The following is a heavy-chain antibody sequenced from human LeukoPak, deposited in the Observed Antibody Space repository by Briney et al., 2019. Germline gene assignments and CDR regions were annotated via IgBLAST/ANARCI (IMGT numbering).Heavy chain of an antibody. V-gene: IGHV3-15*01. Sequence: GGSLRPSCAASGFTFSNAWMSWVRQAPGKGLEWVGRIKSKTDGGTTDYAAPVKGRFTISRDDSKNTLYLQMNSLKTEDTAVYYCTTVDVYGSEFVPGVDYWGQGTLVTVSS. CDR2: IKSKTDGGTT. CDR3: TTVDVYGSEFVPGVDY. CDR1: GFTFSNAW. D-gene: IGHD3-10*01. J-gene: IGHJ4*02.